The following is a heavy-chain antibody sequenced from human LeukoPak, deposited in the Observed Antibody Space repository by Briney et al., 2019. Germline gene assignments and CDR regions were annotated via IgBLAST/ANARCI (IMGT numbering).Heavy chain of an antibody. CDR1: GYTFTGYY. Sequence: ASMTVSCKASGYTFTGYYMHWVRQAPGQGLEWMGWINPNSGGTNYAQKFQGRVTMTRDTSISTAYMELSRLRSDDTAVYYCARSNSNSWSSFDYWGQGTLVTVSS. V-gene: IGHV1-2*02. CDR2: INPNSGGT. D-gene: IGHD6-13*01. J-gene: IGHJ4*02. CDR3: ARSNSNSWSSFDY.